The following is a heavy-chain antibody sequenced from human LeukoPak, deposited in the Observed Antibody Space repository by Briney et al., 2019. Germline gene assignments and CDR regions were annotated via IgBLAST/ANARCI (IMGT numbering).Heavy chain of an antibody. CDR2: ISSSSSTI. CDR1: GFTFSRYS. J-gene: IGHJ4*02. CDR3: ARAARVRGANPMRYYFDY. D-gene: IGHD3-10*01. V-gene: IGHV3-48*01. Sequence: GGSLRLSCAASGFTFSRYSMNWVRQAPGKGLEWVSYISSSSSTIYYADSVKGRFTISRDNAKNSLYLQMNSLRAEDTAVHYCARAARVRGANPMRYYFDYWGQGTLVTVSS.